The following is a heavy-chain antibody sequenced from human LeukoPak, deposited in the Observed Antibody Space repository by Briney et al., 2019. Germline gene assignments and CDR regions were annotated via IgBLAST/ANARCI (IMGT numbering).Heavy chain of an antibody. J-gene: IGHJ4*02. Sequence: GGSLRLSCAASGFTFSRYSMNWVRQAPGKGLEWVSSISSSSSYIYYADSVKGRFTISRDNAKNSLYLQMNSLRAEDTAVYYCARDRVVFTIFGVAPLDYWGQGTLVTLSS. CDR3: ARDRVVFTIFGVAPLDY. CDR1: GFTFSRYS. CDR2: ISSSSSYI. V-gene: IGHV3-21*01. D-gene: IGHD3-3*01.